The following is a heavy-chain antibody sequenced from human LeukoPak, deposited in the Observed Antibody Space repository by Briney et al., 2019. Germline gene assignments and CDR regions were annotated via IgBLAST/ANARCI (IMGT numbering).Heavy chain of an antibody. CDR2: INGSGGNT. Sequence: PGGSLRLSCAASGFAFNTYGMSWVRQAPGKGLEWVSAINGSGGNTYYADSVKGRFTISRDNSKNTLYLQMNSLRAEDTALYYCAKDRTWGLDYWGQGTLVTVSS. D-gene: IGHD7-27*01. V-gene: IGHV3-23*01. CDR1: GFAFNTYG. J-gene: IGHJ4*02. CDR3: AKDRTWGLDY.